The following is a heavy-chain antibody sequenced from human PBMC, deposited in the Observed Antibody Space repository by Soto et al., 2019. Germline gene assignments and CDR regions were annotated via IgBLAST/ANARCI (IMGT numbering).Heavy chain of an antibody. CDR3: ARALVVPAAMTMKRRLPAKRYYFDY. V-gene: IGHV1-8*01. CDR1: GYTFTSYD. CDR2: MNPNSGNT. Sequence: ASVKVSCKASGYTFTSYDINWVRQATGQGLEWMGWMNPNSGNTGYAQKFQGRVTMTRNTSISTAYMELSSLRSEDTAVYYCARALVVPAAMTMKRRLPAKRYYFDYWGQGTLVTVSS. J-gene: IGHJ4*02. D-gene: IGHD2-2*01.